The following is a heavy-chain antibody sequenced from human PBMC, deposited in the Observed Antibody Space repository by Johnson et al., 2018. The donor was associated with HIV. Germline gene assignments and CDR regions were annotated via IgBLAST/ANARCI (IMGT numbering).Heavy chain of an antibody. Sequence: EVQLVESGGRVVRPGGSLTLSCAASGFSFDDYGMTWVRQIAGKGLEWVSGLNWNGGATGYADSVKGRFPISRDNSKNTLYLQMNSLRAEDTAVYYCAREGRLGSYLGGVAFDIWGQGTMVTVSS. CDR1: GFSFDDYG. V-gene: IGHV3-20*04. CDR2: LNWNGGAT. D-gene: IGHD1-26*01. CDR3: AREGRLGSYLGGVAFDI. J-gene: IGHJ3*02.